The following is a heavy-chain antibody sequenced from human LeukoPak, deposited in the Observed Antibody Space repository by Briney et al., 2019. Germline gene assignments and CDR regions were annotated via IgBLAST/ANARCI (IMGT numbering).Heavy chain of an antibody. CDR1: GFTFSSYG. CDR2: ISYDGSNK. Sequence: PGGSLRLSCAASGFTFSSYGMHWVRQAPGKGLEWVAVISYDGSNKYYADSVKGRFTISRDNSKNTLYLQMNSLRAEDTAVYYCAKDISYGYAFDIWGQGTMVTVSS. J-gene: IGHJ3*02. CDR3: AKDISYGYAFDI. V-gene: IGHV3-30*18. D-gene: IGHD5-18*01.